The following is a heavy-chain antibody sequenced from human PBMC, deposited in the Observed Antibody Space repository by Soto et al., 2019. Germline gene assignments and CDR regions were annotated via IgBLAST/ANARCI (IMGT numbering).Heavy chain of an antibody. Sequence: GGSLRLSCTASGFTFGDFAVSWFRQAPGKGLEWVGFIKSKAYGGTREYAASVKGRFSISRDDSKTIAYLQMNSLKTEDTAVYYCTRARGFSGLFYMDVWGKGTTVTVSS. D-gene: IGHD3-3*01. J-gene: IGHJ6*03. CDR2: IKSKAYGGTR. CDR1: GFTFGDFA. CDR3: TRARGFSGLFYMDV. V-gene: IGHV3-49*03.